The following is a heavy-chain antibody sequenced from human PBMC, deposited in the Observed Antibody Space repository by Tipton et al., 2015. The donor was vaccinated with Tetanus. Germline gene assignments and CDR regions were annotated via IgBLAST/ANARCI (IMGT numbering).Heavy chain of an antibody. J-gene: IGHJ1*01. V-gene: IGHV3-23*01. Sequence: SGFTFSSYGMHWVRQAPGKGLEWVSAISGSGGSTYYADSVKGRFTISRDNSKNTLYLQMNSLRAEDTAVYYCAKDLPVAALEYFQHWGQGTLVTVSS. CDR1: GFTFSSYG. D-gene: IGHD6-19*01. CDR3: AKDLPVAALEYFQH. CDR2: ISGSGGST.